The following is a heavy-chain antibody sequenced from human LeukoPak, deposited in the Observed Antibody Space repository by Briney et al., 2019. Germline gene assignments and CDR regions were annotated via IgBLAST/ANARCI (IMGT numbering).Heavy chain of an antibody. CDR3: AKDKAQWQVLRGFDY. CDR2: ISWNSGSI. D-gene: IGHD6-19*01. V-gene: IGHV3-9*01. CDR1: GFTFDDYA. Sequence: GGSLRLSCAASGFTFDDYAMRWVRQAPGKGLEWVSGISWNSGSIGYADSVKGRFTISRDNAKNSLYLQMNSLRAEDTALYYCAKDKAQWQVLRGFDYWGQGTLVTVSS. J-gene: IGHJ4*02.